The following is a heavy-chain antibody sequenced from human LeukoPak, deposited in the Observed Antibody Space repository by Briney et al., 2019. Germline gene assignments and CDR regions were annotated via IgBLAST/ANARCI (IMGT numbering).Heavy chain of an antibody. Sequence: ASVKLSCKASGYTFNSYYIHWVRQARGQGLEWMGIIRPSGGRASYPQNFQGRVTMTMDMSASTVHMELSSLTSEDTAMYYCAREPPESFRFDYWGQGAPVTVSS. V-gene: IGHV1-46*02. J-gene: IGHJ4*02. CDR2: IRPSGGRA. CDR1: GYTFNSYY. D-gene: IGHD3-16*02. CDR3: AREPPESFRFDY.